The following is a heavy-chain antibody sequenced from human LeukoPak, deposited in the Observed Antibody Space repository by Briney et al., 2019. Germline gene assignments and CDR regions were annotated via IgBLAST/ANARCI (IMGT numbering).Heavy chain of an antibody. D-gene: IGHD1-7*01. CDR3: ARAKTGTTSNWFDP. V-gene: IGHV4-39*07. Sequence: SETLSLTCTVSGGSISSSSYSWGWIRQPPGKGLEWIGNIYYTGSTYYTPSLKSRVTISVDTSKNQFSLKLSSVTAADTAVYYCARAKTGTTSNWFDPWGQGSLVTVSS. J-gene: IGHJ5*02. CDR2: IYYTGST. CDR1: GGSISSSSYS.